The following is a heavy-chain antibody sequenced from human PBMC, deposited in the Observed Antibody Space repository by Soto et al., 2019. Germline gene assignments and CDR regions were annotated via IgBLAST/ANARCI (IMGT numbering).Heavy chain of an antibody. J-gene: IGHJ3*02. CDR3: ATRDDSSGYYLSGAFDI. CDR1: GYTFTSHG. CDR2: ISAYNGNT. D-gene: IGHD3-22*01. Sequence: ASVKVSCKASGYTFTSHGISWVRQAPGQGLEWMGWISAYNGNTNYAQKLQGRVTMTTDTPTSTAYMELRSLRSDDTAVYYCATRDDSSGYYLSGAFDIWGQGTMVTVSS. V-gene: IGHV1-18*01.